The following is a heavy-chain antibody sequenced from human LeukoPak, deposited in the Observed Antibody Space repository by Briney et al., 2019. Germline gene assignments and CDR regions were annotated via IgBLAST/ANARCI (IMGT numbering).Heavy chain of an antibody. CDR1: GYTFAGYY. CDR2: INPNSGGT. J-gene: IGHJ4*02. D-gene: IGHD6-13*01. V-gene: IGHV1-2*02. CDR3: ASGLAAAGTTMDY. Sequence: ASVKVSCKASGYTFAGYYMHWVRQAPGQGLEWMGWINPNSGGTNYAQKFQGRVTMTRDTSISTAYMELSRLRSDDTAVYYCASGLAAAGTTMDYWGQGTLVTVSS.